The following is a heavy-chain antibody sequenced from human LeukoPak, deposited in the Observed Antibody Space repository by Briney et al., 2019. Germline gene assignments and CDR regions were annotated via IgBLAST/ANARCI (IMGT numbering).Heavy chain of an antibody. Sequence: ASVKVSCKVSGYTLTELSMHWVRQAPGKGLEWMGGFDPEDGETIYAQKFQGRATTTADTSTDTAYMELSSLRSEDTAVYYCATVRQWELPNFQHWGQGTLVTVSS. J-gene: IGHJ1*01. V-gene: IGHV1-24*01. D-gene: IGHD1-26*01. CDR1: GYTLTELS. CDR3: ATVRQWELPNFQH. CDR2: FDPEDGET.